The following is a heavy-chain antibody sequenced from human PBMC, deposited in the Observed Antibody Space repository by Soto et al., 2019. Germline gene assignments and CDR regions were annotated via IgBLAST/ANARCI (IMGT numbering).Heavy chain of an antibody. J-gene: IGHJ3*02. Sequence: PGGSLRLSCAASGFTFSSYSMNWVRQAPGKGLEWVSSISSSSSYIYYADSVKGRFTISRDNAKNSLYLQMNSLRAEDTAVYYCARDGLVEDIDAFDIWGQGTMVTVSS. D-gene: IGHD6-19*01. V-gene: IGHV3-21*01. CDR3: ARDGLVEDIDAFDI. CDR1: GFTFSSYS. CDR2: ISSSSSYI.